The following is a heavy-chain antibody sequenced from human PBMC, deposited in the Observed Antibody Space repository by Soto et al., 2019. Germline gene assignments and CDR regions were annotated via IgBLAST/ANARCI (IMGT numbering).Heavy chain of an antibody. CDR2: IYYSGST. V-gene: IGHV4-59*02. CDR1: GGSVSSSY. CDR3: ARGRGTTMGTLN. Sequence: PSETMSLTCTVSGGSVSSSYWSWIRQPPWKGLEWIGYIYYSGSTNYNPSLKSRVTISVDMSKNQFSLKLSSVTAADTAMYYCARGRGTTMGTLNWGQGTLVTVSS. J-gene: IGHJ4*02. D-gene: IGHD1-1*01.